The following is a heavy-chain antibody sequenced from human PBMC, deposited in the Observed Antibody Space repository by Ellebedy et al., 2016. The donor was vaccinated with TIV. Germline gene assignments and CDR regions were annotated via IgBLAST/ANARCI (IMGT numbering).Heavy chain of an antibody. D-gene: IGHD2-15*01. CDR3: AKDRGATIRVSGGTCYLEN. V-gene: IGHV3-43*01. J-gene: IGHJ4*02. CDR2: ISWDGDPS. CDR1: GFTFSDYT. Sequence: PGGSLRLSCAASGFTFSDYTMHWVRQAPGKGPEWVSLISWDGDPSYYADSVKGRFTISRDNRKKSLYLQMCSLRSEDSALYYCAKDRGATIRVSGGTCYLENWGQGTLVTVSS.